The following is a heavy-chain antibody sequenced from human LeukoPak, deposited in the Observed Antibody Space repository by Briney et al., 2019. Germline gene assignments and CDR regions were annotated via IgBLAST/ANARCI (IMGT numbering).Heavy chain of an antibody. CDR1: GYTFTSYA. Sequence: GASVKVSCKASGYTFTSYAMHWVRQAPGQRLEWMGWINAGSGNTKYSQKFQGRVTITRDTSASTAYMELSSLRSEDTAVYYCARDNPLHCSGGSCYSKVFDYWGQGTLVTVSS. CDR2: INAGSGNT. J-gene: IGHJ4*02. V-gene: IGHV1-3*01. CDR3: ARDNPLHCSGGSCYSKVFDY. D-gene: IGHD2-15*01.